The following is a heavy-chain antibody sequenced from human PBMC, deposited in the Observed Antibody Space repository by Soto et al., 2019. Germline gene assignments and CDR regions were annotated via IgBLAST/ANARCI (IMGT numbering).Heavy chain of an antibody. J-gene: IGHJ5*02. D-gene: IGHD3-22*01. CDR2: IYYSGST. Sequence: SETLSLTCTVSGGSISSGGYYWSWIRQHPGKGLEWIGYIYYSGSTYYNPSLKSRVTISVDTSKNQFSLKLSSVTAADTAVYYCARDTTDDSSGYWAPRWFDPWGQGTLVTVSS. CDR3: ARDTTDDSSGYWAPRWFDP. V-gene: IGHV4-31*03. CDR1: GGSISSGGYY.